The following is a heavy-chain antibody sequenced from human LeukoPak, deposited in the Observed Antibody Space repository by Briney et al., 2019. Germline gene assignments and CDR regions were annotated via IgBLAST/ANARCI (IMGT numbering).Heavy chain of an antibody. Sequence: SETLSLTCTVSGGSISSSSYYWGWIRQPPGKGLEWIGSIYYSGSTYYDPSLKSRVTISVDTSKNQFSLKLSSVTAADTAVYYCAREVRRDFWSGYHESNNWFDSWGQGTLVTVSS. CDR3: AREVRRDFWSGYHESNNWFDS. CDR2: IYYSGST. V-gene: IGHV4-39*07. D-gene: IGHD3-3*01. J-gene: IGHJ5*01. CDR1: GGSISSSSYY.